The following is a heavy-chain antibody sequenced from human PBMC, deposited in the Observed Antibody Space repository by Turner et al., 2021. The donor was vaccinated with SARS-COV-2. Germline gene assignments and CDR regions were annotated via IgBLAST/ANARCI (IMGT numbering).Heavy chain of an antibody. CDR3: ATGYAYGGGDCAIHY. Sequence: QVQLVQSGAEVKKPGASVTVSCKVSGSTLPELSMHWVRQAPGKGLEWMGGFDHEVAETNYEQKFQGRVPMTEDTSTDTAYMELSSLRSEDTAVYYCATGYAYGGGDCAIHYWGQGTLVTVSS. D-gene: IGHD2-21*02. J-gene: IGHJ4*02. V-gene: IGHV1-24*01. CDR2: FDHEVAET. CDR1: GSTLPELS.